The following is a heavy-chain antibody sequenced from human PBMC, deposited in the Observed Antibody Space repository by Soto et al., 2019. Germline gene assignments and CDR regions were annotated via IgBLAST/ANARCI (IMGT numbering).Heavy chain of an antibody. V-gene: IGHV3-23*01. CDR2: IRGIGGST. CDR1: GFTFTDYA. Sequence: VQLLESGGGLVQPGGSLRLSCAASGFTFTDYALSWVRQAPGKGLEWVATIRGIGGSTYLADSVKGRLSISRDNSKNTVSLLMNSLRAEDTAVYFCARGSSGYISSWYYFDYWGRGTLVTVSS. CDR3: ARGSSGYISSWYYFDY. D-gene: IGHD6-13*01. J-gene: IGHJ4*02.